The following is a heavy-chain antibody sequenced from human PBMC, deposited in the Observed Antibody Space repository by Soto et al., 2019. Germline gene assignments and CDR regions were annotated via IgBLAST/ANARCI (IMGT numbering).Heavy chain of an antibody. V-gene: IGHV3-74*01. Sequence: EVQLAESGGGLVLTGGSLRLPCAASGFSFVSYWMHWVRQVPGEGLAWVSRINGNADNSDYADSVKGRFTISRDNAMNRLYLQMDSLRADDTGVYYCVRDFRGAVAGSEFDHWGQGTLVTVSS. J-gene: IGHJ4*02. CDR1: GFSFVSYW. D-gene: IGHD6-19*01. CDR3: VRDFRGAVAGSEFDH. CDR2: INGNADNS.